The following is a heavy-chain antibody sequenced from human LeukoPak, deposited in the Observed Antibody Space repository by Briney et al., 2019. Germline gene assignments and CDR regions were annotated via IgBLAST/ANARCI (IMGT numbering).Heavy chain of an antibody. CDR1: GGSISSYY. CDR3: ASTRRAPTYYYGSGSYRSPYNWFDP. J-gene: IGHJ5*02. D-gene: IGHD3-10*01. Sequence: SETLSLTCTVSGGSISSYYWSWIRQPAGKGLEWIGRIYTSGSTNYNPSLKSRVTISLDTSKNQFSLKLSSVTAADTAVYYCASTRRAPTYYYGSGSYRSPYNWFDPWGQGTLVTVSS. CDR2: IYTSGST. V-gene: IGHV4-4*07.